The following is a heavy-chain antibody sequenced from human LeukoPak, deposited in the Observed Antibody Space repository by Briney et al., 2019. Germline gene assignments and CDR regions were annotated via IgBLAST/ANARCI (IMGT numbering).Heavy chain of an antibody. D-gene: IGHD1-26*01. Sequence: GASVKVSCKASGYTFTSYAMNWVRQAPGQGLEWMGGIIPIFGTANYAQKFQGRVTITADESTSTAYMELSSLRSEDTAVYYCARYEWELQGHDYWGQGTLVTVSS. V-gene: IGHV1-69*13. CDR1: GYTFTSYA. CDR3: ARYEWELQGHDY. CDR2: IIPIFGTA. J-gene: IGHJ4*02.